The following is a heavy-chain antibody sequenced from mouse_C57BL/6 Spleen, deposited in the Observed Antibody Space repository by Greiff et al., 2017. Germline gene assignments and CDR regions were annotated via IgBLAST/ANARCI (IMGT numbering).Heavy chain of an antibody. CDR2: IYPGNSDT. D-gene: IGHD1-1*01. CDR1: GYTFTSYW. V-gene: IGHV1-5*01. J-gene: IGHJ1*03. Sequence: VQLQQSGTVLARPGASVKMSCKTSGYTFTSYWMHWVKQRPGQGLEWIGAIYPGNSDTSYNQKFKGKAKLTAVTSASTAYMELSSLTNEDSAVYYCTIRGITTYFFDVWGTGTTVTVSS. CDR3: TIRGITTYFFDV.